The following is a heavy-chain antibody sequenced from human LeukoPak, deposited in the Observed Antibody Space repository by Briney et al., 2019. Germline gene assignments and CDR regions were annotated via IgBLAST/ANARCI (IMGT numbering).Heavy chain of an antibody. V-gene: IGHV4-39*07. CDR2: INHSGST. J-gene: IGHJ6*02. CDR1: GGSISSSGYY. Sequence: PSETLSLTCTVSGGSISSSGYYWSWIRQPPGKGLEWIGEINHSGSTNYNPSLKSRVTISVDTSKNQFSLKLSSVTAADTAVYYCARGRKNYYYGMDVWGQGTTVTVSS. CDR3: ARGRKNYYYGMDV.